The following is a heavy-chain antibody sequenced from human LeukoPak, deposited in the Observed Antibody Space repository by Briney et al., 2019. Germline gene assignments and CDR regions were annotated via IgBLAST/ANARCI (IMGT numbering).Heavy chain of an antibody. CDR3: ARDRGQGSWYIPYYMDV. Sequence: SETLSLTCTVSGGSISSYYWSWIRQPPGKGLEWIGYIYYSGSTNYNPSLKSRVTISVDTSKNQFSLKLSSVTAADTAVYYCARDRGQGSWYIPYYMDVWGKGTTVTVSS. V-gene: IGHV4-59*12. CDR2: IYYSGST. J-gene: IGHJ6*03. CDR1: GGSISSYY. D-gene: IGHD6-13*01.